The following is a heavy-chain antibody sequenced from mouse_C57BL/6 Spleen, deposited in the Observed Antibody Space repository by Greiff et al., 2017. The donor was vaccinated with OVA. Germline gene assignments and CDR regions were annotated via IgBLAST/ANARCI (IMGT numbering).Heavy chain of an antibody. D-gene: IGHD1-1*01. V-gene: IGHV5-4*01. CDR1: GFTFSSYA. CDR3: ARDFTTVVAKYFDV. Sequence: EVMLVESGGGLVKPGGSLKLSCAASGFTFSSYAMSWVRQTPEKRLEWVATISDGGSYTYYPDNVKGRFTISRDNAKNNLYLQMSHLKSEDTAMYYCARDFTTVVAKYFDVWGTGTTVTVSS. CDR2: ISDGGSYT. J-gene: IGHJ1*03.